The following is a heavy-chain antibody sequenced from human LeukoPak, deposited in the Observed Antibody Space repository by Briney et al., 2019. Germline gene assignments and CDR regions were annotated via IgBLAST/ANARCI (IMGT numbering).Heavy chain of an antibody. CDR3: AKGYDSSGHSDFDY. D-gene: IGHD3-22*01. CDR2: ISGSGVRT. V-gene: IGHV3-23*01. CDR1: GFTFNIFA. Sequence: PGGSLRLSCAASGFTFNIFAMSWVRQAPGKGPEWVAGISGSGVRTFSADSVKGRFTISRDNSKKRLYLQMNSLRAEDTAVYYCAKGYDSSGHSDFDYWGQGTLVTASS. J-gene: IGHJ4*02.